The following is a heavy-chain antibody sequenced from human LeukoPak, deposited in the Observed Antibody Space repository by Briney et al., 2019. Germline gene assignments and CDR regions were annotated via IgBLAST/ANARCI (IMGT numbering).Heavy chain of an antibody. V-gene: IGHV3-33*06. CDR2: IWSDGSNK. J-gene: IGHJ4*02. CDR3: AKDWGTTGTTGWMFDY. CDR1: GFAFRGSG. Sequence: GGSLRLSCAASGFAFRGSGMHWVRQAPGKGREWVAIIWSDGSNKYYTDSVKGRFTISRDNSKNTVYLQMNSLRAEDTAVYYCAKDWGTTGTTGWMFDYWGQGTPVTVSS. D-gene: IGHD1-1*01.